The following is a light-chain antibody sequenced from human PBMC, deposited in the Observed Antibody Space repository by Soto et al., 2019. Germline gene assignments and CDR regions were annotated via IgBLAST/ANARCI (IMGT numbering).Light chain of an antibody. CDR2: SAS. CDR1: QIISSS. CDR3: QQYYSFPPT. J-gene: IGKJ1*01. V-gene: IGKV1-39*01. Sequence: DIQMTQSPSSLSAFVGDIVTITCLTSQIISSSLNWYQQKPGKAPKLLIYSASSLQSGVPSRFSGSGSGTDFTLTISCLQSEDFATYYCQQYYSFPPTFGQGTKVDIK.